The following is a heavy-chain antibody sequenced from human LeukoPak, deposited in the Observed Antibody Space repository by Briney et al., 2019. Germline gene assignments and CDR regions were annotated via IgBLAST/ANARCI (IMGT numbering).Heavy chain of an antibody. J-gene: IGHJ6*02. CDR3: ARDRMVVVVPGLYGMDV. CDR1: GYTFTGYY. CDR2: VNPNSSVT. D-gene: IGHD2-2*01. Sequence: ASVRVSSKASGYTFTGYYMHWVRHAPGQGREWVGWVNPNSSVTNYAHKFQGRVTMTRSTYISKAYMERSKLRSDDTAVYYCARDRMVVVVPGLYGMDVWGQGTTVTVSS. V-gene: IGHV1-2*02.